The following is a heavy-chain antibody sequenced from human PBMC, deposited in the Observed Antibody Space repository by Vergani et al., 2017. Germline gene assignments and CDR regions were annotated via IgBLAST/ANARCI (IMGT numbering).Heavy chain of an antibody. CDR3: ARAPFRRLDYFDY. J-gene: IGHJ4*02. D-gene: IGHD2/OR15-2a*01. CDR1: GGTFSSYA. CDR2: INPSGGST. V-gene: IGHV1-46*01. Sequence: QVQLVQSGAEVKKPGSSVKVSCKASGGTFSSYAISWVRQAPGQGLEWMGIINPSGGSTSYAQKFQGRVTMTRDTSTSTVYMELSSLRSEDTAVYYCARAPFRRLDYFDYWGQGTLVTVSS.